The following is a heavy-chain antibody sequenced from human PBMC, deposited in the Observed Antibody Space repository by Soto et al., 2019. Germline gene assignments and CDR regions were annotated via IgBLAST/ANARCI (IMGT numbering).Heavy chain of an antibody. V-gene: IGHV4-39*01. D-gene: IGHD3-3*01. CDR1: GGSIISSSYY. J-gene: IGHJ6*02. CDR3: ARRMGGDYDFWSGYYDYYYYYGMDV. CDR2: IYYSGST. Sequence: PSETLSLTCTVSGGSIISSSYYWGWILQPPGNGLEWIGIIYYSGSTYYNPSLKSRVTISVDTSKNQFSLKLSSVTAADTAVYYCARRMGGDYDFWSGYYDYYYYYGMDVWGQGNTVTVSS.